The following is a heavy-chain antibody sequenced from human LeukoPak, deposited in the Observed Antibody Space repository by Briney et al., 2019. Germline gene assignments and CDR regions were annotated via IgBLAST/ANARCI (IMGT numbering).Heavy chain of an antibody. Sequence: GSLTLSCAASGFTFSSCPLRWVRQAPGGGLEGGIAIIGSCGSTYYAYSVKGRFTISRDISTNTLYLQMNSLRAENTAVYYCAKEGYSSYGFAVAGTGYWGQGTLVTVSS. CDR2: IIGSCGST. D-gene: IGHD6-19*01. V-gene: IGHV3-23*01. CDR3: AKEGYSSYGFAVAGTGY. CDR1: GFTFSSCP. J-gene: IGHJ4*02.